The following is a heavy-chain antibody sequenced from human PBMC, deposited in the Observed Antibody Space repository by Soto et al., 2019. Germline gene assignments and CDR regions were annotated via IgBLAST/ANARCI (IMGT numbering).Heavy chain of an antibody. CDR1: GYTFTSYV. V-gene: IGHV1-18*01. Sequence: QVQLVQSGAEVKKPGASVKVSCKASGYTFTSYVITGLRRSPGQGLGGMGWISVYNGNTNYAQKLQGRVTMTTDTSTSTAYMELRSLRSDDTAVYYCARDRTTVTPLDFDYWGQGTMVTVSS. CDR3: ARDRTTVTPLDFDY. D-gene: IGHD4-17*01. J-gene: IGHJ4*02. CDR2: ISVYNGNT.